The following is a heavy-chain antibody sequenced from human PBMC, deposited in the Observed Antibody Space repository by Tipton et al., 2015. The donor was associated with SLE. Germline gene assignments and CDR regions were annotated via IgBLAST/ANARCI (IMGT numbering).Heavy chain of an antibody. D-gene: IGHD2-8*02. CDR2: IYPGDSDT. V-gene: IGHV5-51*03. J-gene: IGHJ3*02. Sequence: QLVQSGAELKKPGDSLKISCKGSGYSFTNYWIGWVRQMPGKGLEWMGIIYPGDSDTKYSPSLQGRVTISADTSISTAYLQLSSLKASDTAMYYCARSSVLLVVHPDAFDIWGLGKMVTVSS. CDR1: GYSFTNYW. CDR3: ARSSVLLVVHPDAFDI.